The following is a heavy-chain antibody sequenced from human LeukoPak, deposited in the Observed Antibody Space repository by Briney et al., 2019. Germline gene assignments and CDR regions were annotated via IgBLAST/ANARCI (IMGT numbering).Heavy chain of an antibody. V-gene: IGHV1-69*06. Sequence: ASVEVSCKASGGTFSSYAISWVRQAPGQGLEWMGGIIPIFGTANYAQKFQGRVTITADKSTSTAYMELSSLRSEDTAVYYCARYYYDSSGFSQTFFDCWGQGTLVTVSS. CDR2: IIPIFGTA. CDR3: ARYYYDSSGFSQTFFDC. J-gene: IGHJ4*02. D-gene: IGHD3-22*01. CDR1: GGTFSSYA.